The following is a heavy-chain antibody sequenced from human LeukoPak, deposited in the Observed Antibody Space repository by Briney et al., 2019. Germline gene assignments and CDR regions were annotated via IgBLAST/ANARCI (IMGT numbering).Heavy chain of an antibody. CDR1: GFTFSSYA. CDR3: AKEAYYDSSGYYYRPRNFDY. Sequence: GGSLRLSCAASGFTFSSYAMSWVRQAPGKGLEWVPAISGSGGSTYYADSVKGRFTISRDNSKNTLYLQMNSLRAEDTAVYYCAKEAYYDSSGYYYRPRNFDYWGQGTLVTVSS. J-gene: IGHJ4*02. D-gene: IGHD3-22*01. CDR2: ISGSGGST. V-gene: IGHV3-23*01.